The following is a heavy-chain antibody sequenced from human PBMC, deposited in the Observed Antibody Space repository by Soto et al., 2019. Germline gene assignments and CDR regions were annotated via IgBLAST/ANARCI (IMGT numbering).Heavy chain of an antibody. Sequence: QVQLVQSGAEVRTPGASVKVSCKASGYTFTDFYMHWVRQAPGQGLEWMGWLNPNRGGTNYAQKFKGRVTMTRDTAISTAYWELNRLRSDDAAMYYCTVQRRGGLYWGQVTLVTVSS. J-gene: IGHJ4*02. D-gene: IGHD2-15*01. CDR3: TVQRRGGLY. CDR2: LNPNRGGT. V-gene: IGHV1-2*02. CDR1: GYTFTDFY.